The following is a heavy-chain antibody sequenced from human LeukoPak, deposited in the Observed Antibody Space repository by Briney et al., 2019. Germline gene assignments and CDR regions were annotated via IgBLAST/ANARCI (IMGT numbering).Heavy chain of an antibody. D-gene: IGHD5-12*01. CDR1: GFTFTSSS. J-gene: IGHJ4*02. CDR3: ARDDALVATGSFDY. Sequence: SVKVSCKASGFTFTSSSMQWVRQARGQRLEWIGWIAVGSGNTNYAQKFQGRVTITRDMSTSTAYMELRSLRSDDTAVYYCARDDALVATGSFDYWGLGTLVTVSS. CDR2: IAVGSGNT. V-gene: IGHV1-58*02.